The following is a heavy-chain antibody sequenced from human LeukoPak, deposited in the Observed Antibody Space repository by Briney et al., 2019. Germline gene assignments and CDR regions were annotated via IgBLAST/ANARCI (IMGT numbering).Heavy chain of an antibody. V-gene: IGHV4-4*09. CDR1: GGSISNYY. CDR2: IHTSGST. J-gene: IGHJ4*02. D-gene: IGHD1-26*01. Sequence: SETLSLTCTVSGGSISNYYWSWIRQPPGKGLEWIGYIHTSGSTTYNPSLKSRVTISVDTSKNQFSLKLSSVTAADTAVYYCARRTWEVYYFDYWGQGTLVTVSS. CDR3: ARRTWEVYYFDY.